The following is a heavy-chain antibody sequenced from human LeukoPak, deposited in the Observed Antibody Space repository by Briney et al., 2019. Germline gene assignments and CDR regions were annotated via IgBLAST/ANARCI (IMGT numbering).Heavy chain of an antibody. CDR1: GFTFSSYA. CDR3: AKDRVGIVAYVIAFDY. V-gene: IGHV3-23*01. CDR2: ISGSGGST. J-gene: IGHJ4*02. D-gene: IGHD5-12*01. Sequence: PGGSLRLSCAASGFTFSSYAMSWVRQAPGKGLEWVSAISGSGGSTYYADSVKGRFTISRDNSKNTLYLQMNSLRAEDTAVYYCAKDRVGIVAYVIAFDYWGQGTLVTVSS.